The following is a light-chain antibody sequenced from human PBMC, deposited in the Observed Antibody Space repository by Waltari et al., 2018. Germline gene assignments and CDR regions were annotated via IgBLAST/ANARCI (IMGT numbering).Light chain of an antibody. CDR1: SSDVGSYNY. CDR3: SSYTTSSTLV. V-gene: IGLV2-14*01. CDR2: DVT. Sequence: QSALTQPASVSGSPGQSITISCSGTSSDVGSYNYVSWYQQHPGQAPKLMIYDVTKRPSGVSNRFSGSKSGNTASLTISGLQAEDEADYYCSSYTTSSTLVFGGGTKLTVL. J-gene: IGLJ3*02.